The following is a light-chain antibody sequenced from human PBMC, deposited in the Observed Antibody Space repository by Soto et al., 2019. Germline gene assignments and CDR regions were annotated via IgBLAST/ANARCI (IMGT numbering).Light chain of an antibody. CDR3: ISFTSINTWV. V-gene: IGLV2-14*01. J-gene: IGLJ3*02. Sequence: QSALTQPASVSGSPGQSITISCTGTRSDVGGYNYVAWYQMHPGKAPKDMIYEVSNRPSGVSDRFSGYKSGNTATLTISGLQSEDEAAYYCISFTSINTWVFGAGTKLTVL. CDR1: RSDVGGYNY. CDR2: EVS.